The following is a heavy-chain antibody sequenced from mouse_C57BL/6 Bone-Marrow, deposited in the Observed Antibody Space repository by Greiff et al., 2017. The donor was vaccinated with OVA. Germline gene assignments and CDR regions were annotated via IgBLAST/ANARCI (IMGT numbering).Heavy chain of an antibody. CDR1: GFNIKDYY. V-gene: IGHV14-1*01. CDR3: TTVYYDSYWYFDV. CDR2: IDPEDGDT. Sequence: VQLQQSGAELVRPGASVKLSCTASGFNIKDYYMHWVKQRPEQGLEWIGRIDPEDGDTEYAPKFQGKATMTADTSSNTAYLQLSSLTSEDTAVFYCTTVYYDSYWYFDVWGTGTTVTVSS. D-gene: IGHD2-4*01. J-gene: IGHJ1*03.